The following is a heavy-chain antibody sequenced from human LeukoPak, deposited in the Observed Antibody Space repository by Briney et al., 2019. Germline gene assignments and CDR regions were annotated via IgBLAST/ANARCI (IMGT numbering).Heavy chain of an antibody. V-gene: IGHV4-34*01. J-gene: IGHJ4*02. CDR3: ARGRVRPPDNGSGSYPPTPDFDY. CDR1: GGSFSGYY. D-gene: IGHD3-10*01. CDR2: INHSGST. Sequence: SETLSLTCAVYGGSFSGYYWSWIRQPPGKGLEWIGKINHSGSTNYNPSLKSRVTISVDTSKNQFSLKLSSVTAADTAVYYCARGRVRPPDNGSGSYPPTPDFDYWGQGTLVTVSS.